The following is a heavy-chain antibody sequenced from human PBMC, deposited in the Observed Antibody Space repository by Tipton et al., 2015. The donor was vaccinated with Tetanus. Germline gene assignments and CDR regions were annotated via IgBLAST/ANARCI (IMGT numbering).Heavy chain of an antibody. CDR3: ARDRGDYIYYGMDV. J-gene: IGHJ6*02. CDR1: GYTFTGYY. Sequence: QLVQSGAELKKPGASVKVSCTASGYTFTGYYMYWVRRAPGQGLEWVGWIDPNSGDTIYAQNFQGRVTMTRDTSISTVYMELSRLRSDDTAVYYCARDRGDYIYYGMDVWGPGTTVTVSS. V-gene: IGHV1-2*02. D-gene: IGHD3-22*01. CDR2: IDPNSGDT.